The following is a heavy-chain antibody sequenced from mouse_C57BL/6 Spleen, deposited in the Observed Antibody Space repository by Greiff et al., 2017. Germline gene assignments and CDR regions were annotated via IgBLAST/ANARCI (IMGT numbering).Heavy chain of an antibody. CDR3: ARARGGTEYYFDY. CDR1: GFTFSDYY. V-gene: IGHV5-16*01. Sequence: DVHLVESEGGLVQPGSSMKLSCTASGFTFSDYYMAWVRQVPEKGLEWVANINYDGSSTYYLDSLKSRFIISRDNAKNILYLQMSSLKSEDTATYYCARARGGTEYYFDYWGQGTTLTVSS. D-gene: IGHD4-1*01. CDR2: INYDGSST. J-gene: IGHJ2*01.